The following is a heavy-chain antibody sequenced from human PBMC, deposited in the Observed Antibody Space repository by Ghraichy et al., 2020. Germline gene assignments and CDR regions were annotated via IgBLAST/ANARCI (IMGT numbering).Heavy chain of an antibody. CDR1: GPIFSNYG. CDR3: AKVGLSLALAGTEDDY. Sequence: LNISCVASGPIFSNYGMHWVRQAPGKGLEWLSIISYDGSNKYYADSVKGRFTVSRDNSKNTMYLQMNSLRVEDTAIYYCAKVGLSLALAGTEDDYWGQGTLVTVSS. J-gene: IGHJ4*02. CDR2: ISYDGSNK. D-gene: IGHD6-19*01. V-gene: IGHV3-30*18.